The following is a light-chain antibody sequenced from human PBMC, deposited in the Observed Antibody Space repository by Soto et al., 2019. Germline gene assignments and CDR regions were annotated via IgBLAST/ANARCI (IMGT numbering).Light chain of an antibody. V-gene: IGLV2-14*01. CDR1: SSDVGGYNY. Sequence: QSALTQPASVSGSPGQSITISCTGTSSDVGGYNYVSWYQQHPDKAPKLMVYDVSNRPSGVSNRFSGSKSGNTASLTISGLQAEDEADYYCSSYTSSSTLIFGGGTKVTV. CDR2: DVS. CDR3: SSYTSSSTLI. J-gene: IGLJ2*01.